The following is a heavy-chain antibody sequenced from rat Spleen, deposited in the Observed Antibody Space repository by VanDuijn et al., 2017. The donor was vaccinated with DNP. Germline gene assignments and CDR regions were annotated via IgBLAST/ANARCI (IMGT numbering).Heavy chain of an antibody. Sequence: VQLKESGPGLVQPSQTLSLTCTVSGFSLPSYSVTWVRQSPGKGLEWVASITTGGDITYYPDSVKGRFTVSRDHAKNTLYLRLNSLRSEDTATYYCASGFGWFAYWGQGTLVTVSS. D-gene: IGHD4-1*01. V-gene: IGHV5-31*01. CDR1: GFSLPSYS. CDR2: ITTGGDIT. J-gene: IGHJ3*01. CDR3: ASGFGWFAY.